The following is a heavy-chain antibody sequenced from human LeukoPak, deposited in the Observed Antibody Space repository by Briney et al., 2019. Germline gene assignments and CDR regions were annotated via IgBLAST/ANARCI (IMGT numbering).Heavy chain of an antibody. D-gene: IGHD5-24*01. Sequence: PSETLSLTCTVSGGSISNYWWSWIRQPPGKGLEWIGYVFDSGGTNYNPSLKSRVTMSVDTSKSQFSLKLNSVTAADTAVYYCARDRRDGYNSFYYFDYWGQGTLVTVSS. CDR3: ARDRRDGYNSFYYFDY. CDR2: VFDSGGT. V-gene: IGHV4-59*12. J-gene: IGHJ4*02. CDR1: GGSISNYW.